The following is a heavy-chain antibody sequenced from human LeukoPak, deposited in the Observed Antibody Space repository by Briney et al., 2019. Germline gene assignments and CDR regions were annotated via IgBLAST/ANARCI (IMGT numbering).Heavy chain of an antibody. Sequence: GGSLRLSCAASGFTFSSYWMSWVRQAPGRGLERVANTNQDGSEQYYVDSVKGRFTISRDNGKSSLYLQMDSLRAEDTAVYYCARDYGGNSIDYWGQGTLVTVSS. V-gene: IGHV3-7*05. CDR2: TNQDGSEQ. D-gene: IGHD4-23*01. CDR1: GFTFSSYW. CDR3: ARDYGGNSIDY. J-gene: IGHJ4*02.